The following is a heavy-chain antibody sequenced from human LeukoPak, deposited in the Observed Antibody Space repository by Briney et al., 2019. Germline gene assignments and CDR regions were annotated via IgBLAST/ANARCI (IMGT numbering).Heavy chain of an antibody. CDR2: LWYDGSNK. D-gene: IGHD6-19*01. J-gene: IGHJ6*02. CDR3: AREYGQWLVGGDYYYYGMDV. Sequence: GGSLRLSCAASGFTFSSYGMHWVRQAPGKGLEWVAVLWYDGSNKYYADSVKGRFTISRDNSKNTLYLQMNSLRAEDTAVYYCAREYGQWLVGGDYYYYGMDVWGQGTTVTVSS. CDR1: GFTFSSYG. V-gene: IGHV3-33*01.